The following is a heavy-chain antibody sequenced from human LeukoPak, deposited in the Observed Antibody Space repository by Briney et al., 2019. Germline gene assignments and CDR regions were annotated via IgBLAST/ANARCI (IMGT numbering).Heavy chain of an antibody. CDR1: GVTFSSYE. Sequence: GGSLRLSCAASGVTFSSYEMNWVRQAPGKGRGGVSYISSSGSTIYYADSVKGRFTISRDNANNSLYLQMTSLRAEDTAVYYCAELGITMTGGVWGKGTTVTISS. V-gene: IGHV3-48*03. CDR2: ISSSGSTI. CDR3: AELGITMTGGV. J-gene: IGHJ6*04. D-gene: IGHD3-10*02.